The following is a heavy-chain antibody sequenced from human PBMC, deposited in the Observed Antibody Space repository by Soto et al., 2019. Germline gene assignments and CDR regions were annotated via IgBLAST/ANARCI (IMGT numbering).Heavy chain of an antibody. CDR1: GFTSDDYDYA. Sequence: GGSLRLSCTFSGFTSDDYDYALTWVRQAPGKGLQWLGLIRGSTYGGTTEYAASVKGRFTISRDDSKGIAYLQMDSLKTEDTAVYYCSRDGDFYGLDVWGQGTTVTVSS. CDR3: SRDGDFYGLDV. J-gene: IGHJ6*02. CDR2: IRGSTYGGTT. D-gene: IGHD3-3*01. V-gene: IGHV3-49*04.